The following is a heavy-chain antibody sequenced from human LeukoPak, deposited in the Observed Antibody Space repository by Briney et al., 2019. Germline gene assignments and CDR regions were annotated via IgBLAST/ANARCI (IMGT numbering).Heavy chain of an antibody. CDR1: GNSFTSYH. V-gene: IGHV1-8*01. D-gene: IGHD4-11*01. CDR3: ARGRDYFDP. CDR2: VNPDSGDT. J-gene: IGHJ5*02. Sequence: GASVKVSCKASGNSFTSYHVNWGRQAPGQGLEWMGAVNPDSGDTVYAQKFQGRVTMTRDASISTAYVEMTSLISDDTAVYYCARGRDYFDPWGQGTLVAVSS.